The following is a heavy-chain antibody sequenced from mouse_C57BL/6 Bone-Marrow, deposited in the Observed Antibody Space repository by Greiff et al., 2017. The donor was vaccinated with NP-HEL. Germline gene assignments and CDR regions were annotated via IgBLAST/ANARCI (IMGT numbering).Heavy chain of an antibody. J-gene: IGHJ3*01. V-gene: IGHV5-6*01. CDR1: GFTFSSYG. D-gene: IGHD2-4*01. CDR3: ARHRKKIYYDYAGSWFAY. CDR2: ISSGGSYT. Sequence: EVQLQQSGGDLVKPGGSLKLSCAASGFTFSSYGMSWVRQTPDKRLEWVATISSGGSYTYYPDSVKGRFTISRDNAKNTLYLQMSSLKSEDTAMYYCARHRKKIYYDYAGSWFAYWGQGTLVTVSA.